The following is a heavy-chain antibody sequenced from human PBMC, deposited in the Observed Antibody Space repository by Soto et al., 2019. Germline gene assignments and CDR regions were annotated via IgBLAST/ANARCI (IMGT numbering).Heavy chain of an antibody. CDR2: NKSPADGGTV. D-gene: IGHD2-2*02. V-gene: IGHV3-15*01. Sequence: ACAACGWTFKSSWFTWVRQPPGRGLECVGRNKSPADGGTVASAAPVKGRFTISRDDAKNTLDSQPNSLTPEDTAVYYGATTSIPHYWLSFWGRGTLVTVSS. CDR1: GWTFKSSW. CDR3: ATTSIPHYWLSF. J-gene: IGHJ5*01.